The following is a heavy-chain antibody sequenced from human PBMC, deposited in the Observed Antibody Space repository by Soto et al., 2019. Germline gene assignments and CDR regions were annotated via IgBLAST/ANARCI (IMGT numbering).Heavy chain of an antibody. CDR3: TTDIVVVPAAIDPYYYYMDV. CDR1: GFTFSNAW. Sequence: GGSLRLSCAASGFTFSNAWMSWVRQAPGKGLEWVGRIKSKTDGGTTDYAAPVKGRFTISRDDSKNTLYLQMNSLKTEDTAVYYCTTDIVVVPAAIDPYYYYMDVWGKGTTVTVSS. J-gene: IGHJ6*03. CDR2: IKSKTDGGTT. D-gene: IGHD2-2*01. V-gene: IGHV3-15*01.